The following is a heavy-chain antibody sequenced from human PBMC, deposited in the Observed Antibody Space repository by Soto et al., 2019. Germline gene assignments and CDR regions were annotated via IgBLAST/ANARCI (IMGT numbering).Heavy chain of an antibody. J-gene: IGHJ3*02. CDR2: IYYSGST. D-gene: IGHD3-22*01. CDR1: GGSISSSSSY. Sequence: SETLSLTCTFAGGSISSSSSYWGWIGQPPGKGLEWIGSIYYSGSTYYNPSLKSRVTISVDTSKNQFSLKLSSVTAADTAVYYCAMGDSSGYYFDSFDIWAQGTMVT. V-gene: IGHV4-39*01. CDR3: AMGDSSGYYFDSFDI.